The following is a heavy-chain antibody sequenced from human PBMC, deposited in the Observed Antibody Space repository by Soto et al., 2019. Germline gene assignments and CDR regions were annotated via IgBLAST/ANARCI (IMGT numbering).Heavy chain of an antibody. CDR1: GFTFSSYG. D-gene: IGHD6-13*01. J-gene: IGHJ4*02. V-gene: IGHV3-30*18. Sequence: QVQLVESGGGVVQPGRSLRLSCAASGFTFSSYGMHWVRQAPGKGLEWVAVISYDGSNKYYADSVKGRFTISRDNSKNTLNLQMNSLGAEDTAVYYCAKDQAAQAPAEFAYWGQGTLVTVSS. CDR3: AKDQAAQAPAEFAY. CDR2: ISYDGSNK.